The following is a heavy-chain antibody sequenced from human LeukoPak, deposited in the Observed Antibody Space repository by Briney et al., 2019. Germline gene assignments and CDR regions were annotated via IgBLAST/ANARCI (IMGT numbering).Heavy chain of an antibody. Sequence: PGGSLRLSCAASGFTFSSYGMHWVRQAPGKGLEWVAVISYDGSNKYYTDSVKGRFTISRDNSKNTLYLQMSSLRDEETAVYYCAKDVRVLAAAADYWGQGTLVTVSS. J-gene: IGHJ4*02. CDR3: AKDVRVLAAAADY. CDR1: GFTFSSYG. CDR2: ISYDGSNK. V-gene: IGHV3-30*18. D-gene: IGHD6-13*01.